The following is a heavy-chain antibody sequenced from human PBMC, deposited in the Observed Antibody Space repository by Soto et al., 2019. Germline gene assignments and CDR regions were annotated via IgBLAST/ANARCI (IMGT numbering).Heavy chain of an antibody. J-gene: IGHJ4*02. V-gene: IGHV1-18*01. Sequence: QVQLVQSGAEVKKPGASVKVSCKASGYTFTSYGFTWVRQAPGQGLEWMGWISAYNGNTNYEQKLQGRVTMTTDTSTSEAYMERRSLRSDDTAVYYCARDVTPPDYWGQGTLVTVSS. CDR3: ARDVTPPDY. CDR1: GYTFTSYG. CDR2: ISAYNGNT.